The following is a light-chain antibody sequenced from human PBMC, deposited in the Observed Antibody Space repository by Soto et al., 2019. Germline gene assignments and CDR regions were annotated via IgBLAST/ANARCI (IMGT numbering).Light chain of an antibody. CDR2: EGS. Sequence: QSALTQPASVSGSPGQSITISCTGTSSDVGSYNLVSWYQQHPGKAPKLMIYEGSKRPSGVSNRFSGSKSGNTASLTISGLQAEDEADYYCCSYAGSSKGFGTGTKVTVL. V-gene: IGLV2-23*01. CDR1: SSDVGSYNL. J-gene: IGLJ1*01. CDR3: CSYAGSSKG.